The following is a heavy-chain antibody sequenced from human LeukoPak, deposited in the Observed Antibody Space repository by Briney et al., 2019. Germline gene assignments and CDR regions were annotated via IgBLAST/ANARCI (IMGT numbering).Heavy chain of an antibody. CDR1: GFTFSSSA. CDR3: ATRHGSGSLDY. Sequence: GGSLRLSCSASGFTFSSSAMYWVRRAPGKGLEYVSAFSSDGSSTFYADSVKGRFTISRDNSKNTLYLQMNSLRAEDTAVYYCATRHGSGSLDYWGQGTLVTVSS. J-gene: IGHJ4*02. CDR2: FSSDGSST. D-gene: IGHD3-10*01. V-gene: IGHV3-64*04.